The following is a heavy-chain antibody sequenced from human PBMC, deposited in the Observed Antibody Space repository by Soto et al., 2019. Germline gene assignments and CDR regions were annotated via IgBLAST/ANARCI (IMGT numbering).Heavy chain of an antibody. D-gene: IGHD3-22*01. J-gene: IGHJ6*02. CDR1: GFTFSSYA. CDR2: ISGSGGST. V-gene: IGHV3-23*01. CDR3: AKDLGGGSGYPYYYYGMDV. Sequence: GGSLRLSCAASGFTFSSYAMSWVRQAPGKGLEWVSAISGSGGSTYYADSVKGRFTISRDNSKNTLYLQMNSLRAEDTAVYYCAKDLGGGSGYPYYYYGMDVWGQGTTVTVSS.